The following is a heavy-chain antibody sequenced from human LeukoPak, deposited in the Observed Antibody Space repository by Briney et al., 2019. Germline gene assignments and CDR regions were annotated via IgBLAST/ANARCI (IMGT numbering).Heavy chain of an antibody. J-gene: IGHJ4*02. D-gene: IGHD2-21*02. V-gene: IGHV3-15*01. CDR3: TASMSRGVTAARN. CDR1: GFTFSSYS. CDR2: IKAKIDGGPT. Sequence: PGGSLRLSCAASGFTFSSYSMNWVRQAPGKGLEWIGRIKAKIDGGPTAYAASVNGRFYITRDDSQNMVFLQMNSLESEDAGVYYCTASMSRGVTAARNWGQGTLVTVSS.